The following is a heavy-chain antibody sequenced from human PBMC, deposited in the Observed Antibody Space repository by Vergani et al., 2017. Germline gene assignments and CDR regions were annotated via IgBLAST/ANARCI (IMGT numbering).Heavy chain of an antibody. CDR1: GGSISSYY. D-gene: IGHD3-10*02. J-gene: IGHJ4*02. CDR2: IYYSGGT. CDR3: ARQGHHVFGYFDY. V-gene: IGHV4-59*01. Sequence: QVQLQESGPGLVKPSETLSLTCTVSGGSISSYYWSWIRQPPGKGLEWIGYIYYSGGTNYNPSLKSRVTISVDTSKNQFSLKLSSVTAADTAVYYCARQGHHVFGYFDYWGQGTLVTVSS.